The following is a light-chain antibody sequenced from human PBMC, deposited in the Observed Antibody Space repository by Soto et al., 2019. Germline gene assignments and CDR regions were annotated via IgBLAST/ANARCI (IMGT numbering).Light chain of an antibody. V-gene: IGLV2-14*03. Sequence: QSVLTQPASVSGSPGQSITISCTGTSSDIGGYNYVSWYQQLPGKVSKLIIYDVSNRPSGVSDRFSGSKSGNAASLTISGLQAEDEADYYCSSYTSTSTLYVFGTGTKVTVL. CDR2: DVS. J-gene: IGLJ1*01. CDR1: SSDIGGYNY. CDR3: SSYTSTSTLYV.